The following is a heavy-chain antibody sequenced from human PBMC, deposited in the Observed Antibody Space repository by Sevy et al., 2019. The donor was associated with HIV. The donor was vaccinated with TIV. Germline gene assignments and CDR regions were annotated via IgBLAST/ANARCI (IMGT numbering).Heavy chain of an antibody. CDR2: FSFGCGRI. CDR3: AREGCTQPHDY. D-gene: IGHD2-8*01. CDR1: GFTFAKYS. J-gene: IGHJ4*02. Sequence: GGSLRLSCAASGFTFAKYSMSWVRQAPGKGLEWVSTFSFGCGRINYADSVKGRLTSARDDSTNTLLLQMNSLGAEDTATYSCAREGCTQPHDYWGQGTLVTVSS. V-gene: IGHV3-23*01.